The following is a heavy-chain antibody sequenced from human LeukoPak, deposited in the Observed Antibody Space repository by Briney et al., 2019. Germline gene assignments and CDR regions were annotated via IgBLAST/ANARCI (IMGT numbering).Heavy chain of an antibody. V-gene: IGHV1-69*01. Sequence: SVKVSCKASGGTFSSYAISWVRQAPGQGLEWMGGIIPIFGTANYAQKFQGRVTITADESTSTAYMELSSLRSEDTAVYYCASPRGGYYYYYMDVWGKGTTVTVSS. CDR3: ASPRGGYYYYYMDV. CDR1: GGTFSSYA. J-gene: IGHJ6*03. D-gene: IGHD1-26*01. CDR2: IIPIFGTA.